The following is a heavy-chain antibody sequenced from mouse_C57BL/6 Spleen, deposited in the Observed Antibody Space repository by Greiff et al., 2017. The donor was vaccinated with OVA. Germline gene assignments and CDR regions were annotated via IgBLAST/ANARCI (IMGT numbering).Heavy chain of an antibody. CDR1: GYTFTSYW. Sequence: QVQLQQPGTELVKPGASVKLSCKASGYTFTSYWMHWVKQRPGQGLEWIGNINPSNGGTNYNEKFKSKATLTVDKSSSTAYMQLSSLTPEDSAVYYCARDPYGSSTMDYWGQGTSVTVSS. J-gene: IGHJ4*01. CDR2: INPSNGGT. CDR3: ARDPYGSSTMDY. D-gene: IGHD1-1*01. V-gene: IGHV1-53*01.